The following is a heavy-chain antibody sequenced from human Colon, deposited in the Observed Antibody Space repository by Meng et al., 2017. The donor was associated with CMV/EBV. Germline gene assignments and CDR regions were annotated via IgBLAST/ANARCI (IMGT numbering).Heavy chain of an antibody. Sequence: VTPLGSGGGLLQPGGSVRLFCAAPGVTFNNYAMSWFRQAPGRGLEWVSSINTNGAYTYYAAAVKGRFTISRDNSENTVYLQMNSLRAEDTAVYYCAKELNKGFDHWGQGALVTVSS. CDR3: AKELNKGFDH. J-gene: IGHJ4*02. V-gene: IGHV3-23*01. CDR1: GVTFNNYA. CDR2: INTNGAYT. D-gene: IGHD1/OR15-1a*01.